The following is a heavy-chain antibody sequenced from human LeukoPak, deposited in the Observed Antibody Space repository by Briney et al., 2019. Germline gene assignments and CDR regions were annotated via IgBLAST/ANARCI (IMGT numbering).Heavy chain of an antibody. CDR3: ARGSDTFDY. Sequence: PGGSLRLSCAASGFTFSSYSMNWVRQAPGKGLEWVSSISSSSTYTYYADSVKGRFTISRDNAKNSLYLQMNNLRAEDTAVYYCARGSDTFDYWGQGTLVTVSS. D-gene: IGHD3-10*01. V-gene: IGHV3-21*01. CDR1: GFTFSSYS. J-gene: IGHJ4*02. CDR2: ISSSSTYT.